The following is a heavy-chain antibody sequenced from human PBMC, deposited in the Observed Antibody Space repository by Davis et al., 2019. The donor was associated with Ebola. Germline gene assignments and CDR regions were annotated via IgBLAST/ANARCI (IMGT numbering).Heavy chain of an antibody. J-gene: IGHJ5*02. CDR3: AREWRFLEWRGFDP. D-gene: IGHD3-3*01. CDR2: ISSSSSTI. Sequence: PGGSLRLSCAASGFTFSSYSMNWVRQAPGKGLEWVSSISSSSSTIYYADSVKGRFTISRDNAKNSLYLQMNSLRDEDTAVYYCAREWRFLEWRGFDPWGQGTLVTVSS. CDR1: GFTFSSYS. V-gene: IGHV3-48*02.